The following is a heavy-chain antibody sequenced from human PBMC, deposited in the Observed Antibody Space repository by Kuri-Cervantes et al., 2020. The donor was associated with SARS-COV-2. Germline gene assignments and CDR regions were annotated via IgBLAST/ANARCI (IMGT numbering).Heavy chain of an antibody. J-gene: IGHJ6*03. CDR1: GGTFSSYA. Sequence: SVKVSCKASGGTFSSYAMSWVRQAPGQGLEWMGGIIPIFGTANYAQKLQGRVTMTTDTSTSTAYMELRSLRSDDTAVYYCAREAWEDCYYYYYMDVWGKGTTVTVSS. CDR3: AREAWEDCYYYYYMDV. V-gene: IGHV1-69*05. CDR2: IIPIFGTA. D-gene: IGHD1-26*01.